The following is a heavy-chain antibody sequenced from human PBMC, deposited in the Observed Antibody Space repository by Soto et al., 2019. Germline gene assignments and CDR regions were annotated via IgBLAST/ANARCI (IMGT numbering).Heavy chain of an antibody. D-gene: IGHD3-10*01. Sequence: QVQLVQSGAEVKKPGASVKVSCKTSGYTFSTYDINWVRQAPGQGLEWMGWMNPNSGDTGYAQKCLGRLTMTRDSTIRTVYMELSSLSSEDTAVYYCARVNYYGSGSYQDFFYFYALDVWGQGTTVTVSS. J-gene: IGHJ6*02. V-gene: IGHV1-8*01. CDR3: ARVNYYGSGSYQDFFYFYALDV. CDR2: MNPNSGDT. CDR1: GYTFSTYD.